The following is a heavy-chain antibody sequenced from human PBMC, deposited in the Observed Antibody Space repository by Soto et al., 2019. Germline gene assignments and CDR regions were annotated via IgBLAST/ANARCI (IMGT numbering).Heavy chain of an antibody. CDR1: GGSISSYY. Sequence: SETLSLTCTVSGGSISSYYWTWIRQPPGKGLEWIGYVHNSGSTNYNPSLKSRITISVDTSKNQFSLKLSSVTAADTALYYCARRYHYYYGMDVWGQGTTVTVSS. CDR3: ARRYHYYYGMDV. J-gene: IGHJ6*02. CDR2: VHNSGST. V-gene: IGHV4-59*08.